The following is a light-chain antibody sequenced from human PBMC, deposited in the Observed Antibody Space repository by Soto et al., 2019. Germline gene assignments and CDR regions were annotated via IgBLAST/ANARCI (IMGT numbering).Light chain of an antibody. J-gene: IGKJ2*01. Sequence: DIQMTQSPSSLSASVGDRVSITCRARQGIRNDLGWYQQKTGKAPKRLIYAASYLEGGVPSRFSGSGSGTEFTLTISSLQPEDFATYYCLQYHSYPYTFGQGTKLEIK. CDR3: LQYHSYPYT. CDR2: AAS. CDR1: QGIRND. V-gene: IGKV1-17*01.